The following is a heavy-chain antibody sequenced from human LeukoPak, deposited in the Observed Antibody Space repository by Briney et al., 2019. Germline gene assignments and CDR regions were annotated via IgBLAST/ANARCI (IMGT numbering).Heavy chain of an antibody. CDR2: INPSGGST. CDR3: ARDRELYYYDSSGYYAGSMDV. D-gene: IGHD3-22*01. CDR1: GYTFTSYY. J-gene: IGHJ6*03. Sequence: ASVKVSCKASGYTFTSYYMHWVRQAPGQGLEWMGIINPSGGSTSYAQKFQGRVTMTRDMSTSTVYMELSSLRSEDTAVYYCARDRELYYYDSSGYYAGSMDVWGKGTTVTVSS. V-gene: IGHV1-46*01.